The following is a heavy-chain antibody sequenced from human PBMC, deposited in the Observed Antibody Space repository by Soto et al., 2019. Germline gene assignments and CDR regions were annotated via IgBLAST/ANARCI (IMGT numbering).Heavy chain of an antibody. D-gene: IGHD3-10*01. Sequence: QVQLVESRGGVVQPGRSLRLSCAASGFTFSSYPIHWVRQAPGKGLEWVGSISYDGTSEDFADSLRGRFTLSRDNSKNMLWLQMNSLRSEDTAVYYCLRDYSGWFDFWGQGTLVTVSS. V-gene: IGHV3-30-3*01. CDR3: LRDYSGWFDF. CDR1: GFTFSSYP. CDR2: ISYDGTSE. J-gene: IGHJ5*01.